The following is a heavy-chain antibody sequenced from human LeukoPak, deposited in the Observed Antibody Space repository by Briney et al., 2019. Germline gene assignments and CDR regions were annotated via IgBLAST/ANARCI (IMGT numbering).Heavy chain of an antibody. CDR1: GCSFSSYD. CDR2: IWYDGSNK. D-gene: IGHD3-3*01. Sequence: AESLSLSCAVSGCSFSSYDRHWVRQAPGKGLEWVAVIWYDGSNKYYADSVKGRFTISRDNSKNTLYLQMNSLRAEDTAVYYCAKEHLFGEVMPPEYFQHWGQGTLVTVSS. CDR3: AKEHLFGEVMPPEYFQH. V-gene: IGHV3-30*02. J-gene: IGHJ1*01.